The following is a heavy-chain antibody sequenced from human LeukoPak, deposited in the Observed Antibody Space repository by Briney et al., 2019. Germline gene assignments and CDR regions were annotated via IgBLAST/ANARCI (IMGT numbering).Heavy chain of an antibody. D-gene: IGHD6-13*01. CDR1: GGSFSTYY. CDR2: IYYTGST. CDR3: ARNLIPEQLVLNF. J-gene: IGHJ4*02. V-gene: IGHV4-59*01. Sequence: SETLSLTCTVSGGSFSTYYWNWLRQPPGKGLEWIGYIYYTGSTNYNPSLKSRVTMSVDTSKNQFSLNLRSVTPEDTAVYYCARNLIPEQLVLNFWGQGTLVTVSS.